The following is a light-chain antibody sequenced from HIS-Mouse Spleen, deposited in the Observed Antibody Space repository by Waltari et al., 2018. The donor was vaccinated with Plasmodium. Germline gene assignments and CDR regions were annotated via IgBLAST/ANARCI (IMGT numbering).Light chain of an antibody. CDR2: EDS. Sequence: SYELTQPPSVSVSPGQTARITCSGDALPTQYAYWYQQKSGQAPVLVLYEDSKRPSGIPERFSGSSSGTMATLTSSGAQVEDEADYYCYSTDSSGNHRVFGGGTKLTVL. J-gene: IGLJ3*02. V-gene: IGLV3-10*01. CDR3: YSTDSSGNHRV. CDR1: ALPTQY.